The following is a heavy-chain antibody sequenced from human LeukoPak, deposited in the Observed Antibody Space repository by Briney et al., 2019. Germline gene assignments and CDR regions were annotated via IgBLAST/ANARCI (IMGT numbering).Heavy chain of an antibody. CDR1: GGSISGSRYY. Sequence: PSETLSLTCSVSGGSISGSRYYWGWIRQPPAKGLEWVATVNDGGSALYNPPLRSRTTISVDTSKNQFSLRLTSVTAADTAVYYCAREPGAWGQGTLVTVSS. V-gene: IGHV4-39*07. D-gene: IGHD2-2*01. CDR3: AREPGA. CDR2: VNDGGSA. J-gene: IGHJ5*02.